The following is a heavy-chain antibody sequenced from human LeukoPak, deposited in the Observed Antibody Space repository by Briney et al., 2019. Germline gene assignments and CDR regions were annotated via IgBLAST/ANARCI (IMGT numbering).Heavy chain of an antibody. CDR2: IYYSGST. CDR3: ARAVQAFDI. V-gene: IGHV4-39*07. J-gene: IGHJ3*02. CDR1: GGSISSSSYY. Sequence: PSETLSLTCTVSGGSISSSSYYWGWIRQPPGKGLEWIGSIYYSGSTYYNPSLKSRVTISVATSKNQFSLKRSFVTAAATAVYYCARAVQAFDIWGQGTMVTVSS.